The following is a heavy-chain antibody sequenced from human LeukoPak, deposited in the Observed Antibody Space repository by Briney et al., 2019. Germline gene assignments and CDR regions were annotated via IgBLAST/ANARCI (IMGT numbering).Heavy chain of an antibody. D-gene: IGHD2-15*01. CDR1: LFTLTYYY. CDR3: ATDQLGYCSGGSFPVEYYYYYGMDV. V-gene: IGHV3-11*01. J-gene: IGHJ6*02. CDR2: ITSSGSTI. Sequence: GGSLRPSRAASLFTLTYYYMSGIRQAPRKGQEWVSYITSSGSTIYNAASVKGRLSISRDNAKNSLYLQMNSLRGEDTAVYYCATDQLGYCSGGSFPVEYYYYYGMDVWGQGTTVTVSS.